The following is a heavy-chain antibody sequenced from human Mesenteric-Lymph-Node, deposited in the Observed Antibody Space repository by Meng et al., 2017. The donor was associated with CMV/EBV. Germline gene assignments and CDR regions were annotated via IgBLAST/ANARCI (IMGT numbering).Heavy chain of an antibody. D-gene: IGHD2-21*01. V-gene: IGHV3-NL1*01. J-gene: IGHJ5*02. Sequence: GESLKISCEASGFTFNTYGFHWVRQAPGKGLEWVSVIYSGGKTYYGDSVKGRFTISRDNSKNTLYLQMNSLRAEDTAVYYCARDGYCGGDCYNYNWFDPWGQGTLVTVSS. CDR3: ARDGYCGGDCYNYNWFDP. CDR1: GFTFNTYG. CDR2: IYSGGKT.